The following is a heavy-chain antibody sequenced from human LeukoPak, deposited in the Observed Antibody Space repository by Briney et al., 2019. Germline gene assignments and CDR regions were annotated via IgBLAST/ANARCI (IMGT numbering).Heavy chain of an antibody. Sequence: PGGSLRLSCAASGFTFSSCWMHWVRQAPGKGLVWVSRIYSDGSSTNYADSVKGRFTISRDNAKNTLYLQMNSLRAEDTAVYYCASVVGGYYPPVEGFDIWGQGTMVTVSS. J-gene: IGHJ3*02. D-gene: IGHD3-3*01. V-gene: IGHV3-74*01. CDR2: IYSDGSST. CDR3: ASVVGGYYPPVEGFDI. CDR1: GFTFSSCW.